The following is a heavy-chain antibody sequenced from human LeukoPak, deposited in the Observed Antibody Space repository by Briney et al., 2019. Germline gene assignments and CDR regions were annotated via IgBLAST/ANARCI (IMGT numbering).Heavy chain of an antibody. CDR3: ASGTPDY. CDR2: ISYDGSNK. CDR1: GFTFSSYA. J-gene: IGHJ4*02. V-gene: IGHV3-30*04. Sequence: GGSLRLSCAASGFTFSSYAVHWVRQAPGKGLEWVAVISYDGSNKYYADSVKGRFTISRDNSKNTLYLQMNSLRAEDTAVYYCASGTPDYWGQGTLVTVSP.